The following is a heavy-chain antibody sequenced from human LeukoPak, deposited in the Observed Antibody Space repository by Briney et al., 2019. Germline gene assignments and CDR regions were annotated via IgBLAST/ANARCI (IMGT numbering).Heavy chain of an antibody. V-gene: IGHV3-48*04. CDR3: ARDHPGLVN. J-gene: IGHJ4*02. CDR2: ISSSSSTI. D-gene: IGHD3/OR15-3a*01. CDR1: GFTFSSYN. Sequence: PGGSLRLSCAASGFTFSSYNMNWVRQAPGKGLEWVSFISSSSSTIHYADSVMGRFTISRDNAKNSLFLQMNSLRAEDTAVYYCARDHPGLVNWGQGTLVTVSS.